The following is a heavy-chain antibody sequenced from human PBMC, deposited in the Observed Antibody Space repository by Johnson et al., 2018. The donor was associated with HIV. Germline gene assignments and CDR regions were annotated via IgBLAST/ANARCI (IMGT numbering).Heavy chain of an antibody. CDR1: GFTFDDYA. V-gene: IGHV3-43D*03. D-gene: IGHD3-22*01. Sequence: VQLVESGGGLVQPGKSLRVSCAASGFTFDDYAMHWVRQAPGKGLVWVPLISWDGGSTYYADSVKGPFTIAKDNSKNSLYLQMHSLRAEDTALYYCASSLLYYDSSGYRGAFDIWGQGTMVTVSS. CDR3: ASSLLYYDSSGYRGAFDI. CDR2: ISWDGGST. J-gene: IGHJ3*02.